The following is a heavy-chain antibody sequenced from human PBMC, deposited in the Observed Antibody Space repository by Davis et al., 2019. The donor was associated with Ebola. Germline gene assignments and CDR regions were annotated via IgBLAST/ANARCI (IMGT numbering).Heavy chain of an antibody. V-gene: IGHV4-39*01. CDR2: LFYSGTT. CDR1: GDSFTDSRFY. Sequence: MPGGSLRLSFAVSGDSFTDSRFYWAWIRQTPGEGLEWIVSLFYSGTTYHNPSLKSRVSVSVDRSKKEFSLHMYSMTAADTAVYYCARAWDGDYHFDYWGQGTLVTVSS. CDR3: ARAWDGDYHFDY. J-gene: IGHJ4*02. D-gene: IGHD4-17*01.